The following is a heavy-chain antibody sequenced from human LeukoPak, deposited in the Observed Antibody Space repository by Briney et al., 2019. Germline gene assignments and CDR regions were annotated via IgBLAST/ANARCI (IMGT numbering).Heavy chain of an antibody. Sequence: GGSLRLSCAASGFTVSSNYMSWVRQAPGKGLEWVSVIYSGGSTYYADSAEGRFTISRDNSKNTLYLQMNSLRAEDTAVYYCARDLTYYYDSSGYGTGMDVWGQGTTVTVSS. CDR2: IYSGGST. J-gene: IGHJ6*02. CDR1: GFTVSSNY. D-gene: IGHD3-22*01. V-gene: IGHV3-53*01. CDR3: ARDLTYYYDSSGYGTGMDV.